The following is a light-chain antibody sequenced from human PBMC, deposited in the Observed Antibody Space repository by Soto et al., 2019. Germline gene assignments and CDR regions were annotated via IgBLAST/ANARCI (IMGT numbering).Light chain of an antibody. CDR2: GTS. V-gene: IGKV3D-20*02. CDR1: QGVSSNY. Sequence: EIVLTQSPGTLSLSPGERATLSCRASQGVSSNYLAWYQQKSGQAPRLLLYGTSSRATGIPERFSGSGSGTDFTLTISRLEPEDFAVYWCQQYNNWPLTFGPGTHWRL. CDR3: QQYNNWPLT. J-gene: IGKJ5*01.